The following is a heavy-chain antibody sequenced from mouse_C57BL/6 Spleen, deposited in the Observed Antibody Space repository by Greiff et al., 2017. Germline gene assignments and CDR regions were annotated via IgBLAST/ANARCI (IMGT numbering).Heavy chain of an antibody. Sequence: EVQLLQSGGGLVQPGGSLKLSCAASGIDFSRYWMSWVRRAPGKGLEWIGEINPDSSTINYAPSLTDKFIISRDNAKNTLYLQMSKVRSEDTALYYCARTDYYDYGRFAYWGQGTLVTVSA. CDR1: GIDFSRYW. J-gene: IGHJ3*01. V-gene: IGHV4-1*01. CDR3: ARTDYYDYGRFAY. CDR2: INPDSSTI. D-gene: IGHD2-4*01.